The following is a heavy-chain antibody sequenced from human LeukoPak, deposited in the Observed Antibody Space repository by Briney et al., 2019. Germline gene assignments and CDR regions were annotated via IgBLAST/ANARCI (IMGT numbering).Heavy chain of an antibody. J-gene: IGHJ5*02. V-gene: IGHV3-11*04. Sequence: PGGSLRLSCAASGFTFSDYYMSWIRQAPGKGLEWVSYISSSGSTIYYADSVKGRFTISRDNAKNSLYLQMNNLGPEDTALYYCAKTQTFGYNSWGQGTLVAVSS. D-gene: IGHD3-22*01. CDR3: AKTQTFGYNS. CDR1: GFTFSDYY. CDR2: ISSSGSTI.